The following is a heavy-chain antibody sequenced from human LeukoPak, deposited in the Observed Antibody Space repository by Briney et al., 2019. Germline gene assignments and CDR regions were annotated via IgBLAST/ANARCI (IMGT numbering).Heavy chain of an antibody. CDR3: ARDHWYSGSYLVFPDY. Sequence: SETLSLTCTVSGGSISSYYWSWIRQPPGQGLEWIGYIYYSGSTNYNPSLKSRVTISVDTSKNQFSLKLSSVTAADTAVYYCARDHWYSGSYLVFPDYWGQGTLVTVS. V-gene: IGHV4-59*12. CDR2: IYYSGST. CDR1: GGSISSYY. D-gene: IGHD1-26*01. J-gene: IGHJ4*02.